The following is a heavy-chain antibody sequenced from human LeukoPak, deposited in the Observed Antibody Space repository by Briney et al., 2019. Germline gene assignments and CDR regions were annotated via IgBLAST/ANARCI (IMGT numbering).Heavy chain of an antibody. CDR3: AKDIPYSSGWSVYDAFDI. D-gene: IGHD6-19*01. J-gene: IGHJ3*02. CDR2: ICWNSGSI. V-gene: IGHV3-9*01. CDR1: GFTFDDYA. Sequence: PGRSLRLSCAASGFTFDDYAMHWVRQAPGKGLEWVSGICWNSGSIGYADSVKGRFTISRENAKISLYLQMNSLRAEDTALYYCAKDIPYSSGWSVYDAFDIWGQGTMVTVSS.